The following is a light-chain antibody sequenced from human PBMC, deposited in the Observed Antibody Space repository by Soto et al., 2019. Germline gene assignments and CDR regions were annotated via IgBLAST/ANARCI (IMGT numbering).Light chain of an antibody. CDR3: AAWDGILRGVV. Sequence: QSVLTQPPSASGTPGQRVTISCSGTFSNLGSNFVFWYQQLPGAAPKLLISSNDQRPSGVPGRFSGYKCGTSASLATSGLRWEDEADYRCAAWDGILRGVVFGGGTKLTVL. J-gene: IGLJ2*01. CDR2: SND. CDR1: FSNLGSNF. V-gene: IGLV1-47*01.